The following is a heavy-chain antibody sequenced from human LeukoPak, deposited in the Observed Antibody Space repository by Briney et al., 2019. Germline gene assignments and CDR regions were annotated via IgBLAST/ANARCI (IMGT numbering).Heavy chain of an antibody. Sequence: ASVKVSCKASGYTFTSYDINWVRQATGQGLEWMGWMNPNSGNTGYAQEFQGRVTMTRDTSISTAYMELSSLTSEDTAVYYCARRKPTSGALSWFDPWGQGTLVTVSS. CDR1: GYTFTSYD. D-gene: IGHD3-10*01. J-gene: IGHJ5*02. V-gene: IGHV1-8*01. CDR2: MNPNSGNT. CDR3: ARRKPTSGALSWFDP.